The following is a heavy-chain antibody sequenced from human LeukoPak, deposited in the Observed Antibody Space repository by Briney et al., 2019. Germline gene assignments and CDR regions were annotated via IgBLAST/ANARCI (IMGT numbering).Heavy chain of an antibody. CDR1: GFTFSNYW. CDR2: VKQDVSEG. D-gene: IGHD3-9*01. CDR3: AREWHGRQYDTWL. J-gene: IGHJ4*02. Sequence: GESLRLSCVASGFTFSNYWMSWVRQAPGNGREWVGNVKQDVSEGKYVVSVEGRLTISSDSAEGSVYLLMDSVRAEDRAVECCAREWHGRQYDTWLWGQGTQVTVSS. V-gene: IGHV3-7*01.